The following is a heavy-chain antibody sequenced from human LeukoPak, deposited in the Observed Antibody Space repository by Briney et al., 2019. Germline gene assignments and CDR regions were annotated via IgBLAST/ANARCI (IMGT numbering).Heavy chain of an antibody. CDR1: GDSPTTMTW. CDR3: AREGGFYRPLDY. Sequence: PETLSLTCGVSGDSPTTMTWWNWVRQPPGMGLEWIGEVHRDGRTNYKPSLKSRLIMSVDLPENHISLKLTSVTAADTAVYYCAREGGFYRPLDYSGQGTLVTVSS. V-gene: IGHV4-4*03. CDR2: VHRDGRT. J-gene: IGHJ4*02. D-gene: IGHD3-3*01.